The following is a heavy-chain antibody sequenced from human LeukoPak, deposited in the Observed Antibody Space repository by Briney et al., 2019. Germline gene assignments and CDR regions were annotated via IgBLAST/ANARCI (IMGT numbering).Heavy chain of an antibody. CDR2: VSYDGSNK. V-gene: IGHV3-30-3*01. D-gene: IGHD2-2*01. Sequence: GGSLRLSCAASGFTFSSYAMHWVRQAPGKGLEWVAVVSYDGSNKYYADSVKGRFTISRDNSKNTLYLQMNSLRAEDTAVYYCARDIGSYCSSTSCPARAFDIWGQGTMVTVSS. CDR1: GFTFSSYA. CDR3: ARDIGSYCSSTSCPARAFDI. J-gene: IGHJ3*02.